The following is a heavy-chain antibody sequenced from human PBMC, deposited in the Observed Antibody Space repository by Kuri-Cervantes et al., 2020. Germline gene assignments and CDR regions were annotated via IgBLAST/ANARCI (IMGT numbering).Heavy chain of an antibody. CDR3: ARESLDFWSGYYTNYYYGMDV. Sequence: ASVKVSCKASGYTFTGYYMHWVRQAPGQGLEWMVWINPNSGGTNYAQKFQGRVTMTRDTSISTAYMELSRLRSDDTAVYYCARESLDFWSGYYTNYYYGMDVWGQGTTGTESS. CDR2: INPNSGGT. V-gene: IGHV1-2*02. J-gene: IGHJ6*02. CDR1: GYTFTGYY. D-gene: IGHD3-3*01.